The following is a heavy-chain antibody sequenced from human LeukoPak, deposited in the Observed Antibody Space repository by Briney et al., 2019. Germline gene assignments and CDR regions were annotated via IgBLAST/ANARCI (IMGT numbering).Heavy chain of an antibody. J-gene: IGHJ3*02. Sequence: GGSLRLSCAASGFTFDDYAIHWVRQAPGKGLEWVSGISWNGGSLDYADSVKGRFTISRDNAKNSLYLQMNSLRPEDTAFYYCAKSAMELGAFDIWGQGTMVTVSS. V-gene: IGHV3-9*01. CDR2: ISWNGGSL. CDR3: AKSAMELGAFDI. CDR1: GFTFDDYA. D-gene: IGHD5-18*01.